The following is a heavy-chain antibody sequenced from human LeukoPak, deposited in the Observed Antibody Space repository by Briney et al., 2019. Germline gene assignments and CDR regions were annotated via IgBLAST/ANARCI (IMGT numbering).Heavy chain of an antibody. J-gene: IGHJ4*02. CDR1: GFTFSSNW. Sequence: KAGGSLRLSCAASGFTFSSNWMHWVRQAPGKGLVWVSRINEDGSTTNYADSVKGRSTIFRDSAKNTLYLQMNSLRAEDTAVYYCVRDLGGRSGHWGQGTLVTVSS. CDR2: INEDGSTT. CDR3: VRDLGGRSGH. D-gene: IGHD1-26*01. V-gene: IGHV3-74*01.